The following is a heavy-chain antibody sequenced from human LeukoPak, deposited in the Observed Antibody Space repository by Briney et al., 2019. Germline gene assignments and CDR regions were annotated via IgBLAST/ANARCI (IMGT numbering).Heavy chain of an antibody. Sequence: SETLSLTCTVSGGSITSYYWSCIRQPPRQGLEWVWHMYYSGGTNYNPSLKSRVTISVDTSKNQFSLKLSSVTAADTAVYYCTRRCKDAYTLYCFDYWGQGTLVTVSS. D-gene: IGHD5-24*01. CDR3: TRRCKDAYTLYCFDY. CDR1: GGSITSYY. CDR2: MYYSGGT. J-gene: IGHJ4*02. V-gene: IGHV4-59*01.